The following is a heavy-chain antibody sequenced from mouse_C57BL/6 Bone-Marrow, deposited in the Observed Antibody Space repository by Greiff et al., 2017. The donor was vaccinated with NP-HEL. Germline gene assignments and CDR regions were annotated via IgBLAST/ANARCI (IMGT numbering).Heavy chain of an antibody. D-gene: IGHD1-1*01. CDR3: ARDLYYGSSPYWYFDV. V-gene: IGHV3-6*01. CDR2: ISYDGSN. Sequence: EVKLVESGPGLVKPSQSLSLTCSVTGYSITSGYYWNWIRQFPGNKLEWMGYISYDGSNNYNPSLKNRISITRDTSTNQFFLKLNSVTTEDTATYYCARDLYYGSSPYWYFDVWGTGTTVTVSS. J-gene: IGHJ1*03. CDR1: GYSITSGYY.